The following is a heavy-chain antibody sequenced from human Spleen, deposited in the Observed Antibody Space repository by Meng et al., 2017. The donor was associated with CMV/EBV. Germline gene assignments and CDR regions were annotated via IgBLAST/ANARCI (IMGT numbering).Heavy chain of an antibody. J-gene: IGHJ4*02. CDR1: GFTFSRYW. CDR3: AREAPGDRFDY. Sequence: VWLAESGGGLVQPGGDLILSCAASGFTFSRYWMHWVRQAPGKGLVWVSRINSDGSSTSYADSVKGRFTISRDHAKNTLYLQMNSLRAEDTAVYYCAREAPGDRFDYWGQGTLVTVSS. D-gene: IGHD2-21*01. V-gene: IGHV3-74*01. CDR2: INSDGSST.